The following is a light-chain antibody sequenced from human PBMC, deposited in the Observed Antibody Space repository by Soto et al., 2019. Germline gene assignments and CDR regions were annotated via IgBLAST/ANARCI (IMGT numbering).Light chain of an antibody. J-gene: IGLJ2*01. V-gene: IGLV3-21*04. CDR3: QVWDSSGDGVV. CDR2: YDS. CDR1: SIGSRS. Sequence: SYELTQPPSVSVAPGQTARITCGGNSIGSRSVHWYQQKPGQAPVLVIYYDSDRPSGIPEQFSGSNSGNTATLTISRVEAGEEADYYCQVWDSSGDGVVFGGGTKLTVL.